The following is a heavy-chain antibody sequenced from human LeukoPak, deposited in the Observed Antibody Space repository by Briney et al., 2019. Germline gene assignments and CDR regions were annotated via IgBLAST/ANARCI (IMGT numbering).Heavy chain of an antibody. CDR3: AKSLVYDSSGYFDY. Sequence: GGSLRLSCAASGFTFSSYAMHWVRQAPGEGLEWVAAISYDGSNKYYADSVKGRFTISRDDSKNTLYLQMNSLRAEDTAVYYCAKSLVYDSSGYFDYWGQGTLVTVSS. J-gene: IGHJ4*02. V-gene: IGHV3-30*04. D-gene: IGHD3-22*01. CDR2: ISYDGSNK. CDR1: GFTFSSYA.